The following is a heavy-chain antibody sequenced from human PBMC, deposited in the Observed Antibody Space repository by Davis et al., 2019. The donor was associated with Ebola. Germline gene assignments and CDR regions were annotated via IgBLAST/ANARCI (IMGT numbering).Heavy chain of an antibody. D-gene: IGHD1-1*01. Sequence: ASVKVSCKTSSYIFINYGITWVRQAPGQGLEWMGWITPHNGNTNYAQNVQGRVTMTTDTSTSTAYMEVGSLRPDDTAVYYCARAQFPTTSDHWGQGTLVTVSS. CDR1: SYIFINYG. V-gene: IGHV1-18*04. J-gene: IGHJ4*02. CDR2: ITPHNGNT. CDR3: ARAQFPTTSDH.